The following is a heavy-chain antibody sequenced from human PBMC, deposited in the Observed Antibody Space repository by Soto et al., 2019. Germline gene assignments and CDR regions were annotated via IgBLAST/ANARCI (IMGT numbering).Heavy chain of an antibody. D-gene: IGHD6-13*01. CDR2: ISWDGGST. V-gene: IGHV3-43*01. CDR3: AKLKASGTKVHYFDY. CDR1: GFTLDDYT. Sequence: EVQLVESGGVVVQPGGSLRLSCAASGFTLDDYTMHWVRQAPGKGLEWVSLISWDGGSTYYADSVKGRFTISRDNSKNSLYLQMNSLRTEDTALYYCAKLKASGTKVHYFDYWGQGTLVTVSS. J-gene: IGHJ4*02.